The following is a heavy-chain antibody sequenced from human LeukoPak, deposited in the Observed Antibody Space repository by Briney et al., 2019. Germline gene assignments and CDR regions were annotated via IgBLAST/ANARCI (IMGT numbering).Heavy chain of an antibody. CDR3: ARRSSGWRQYYYDSSGYYRRAFDI. Sequence: SETLSLTCAVYGGSFSGYYWSWIRQTPGKGLEWTGEINHSGSANYNPSLKSRVTISVDTSKNQFSLKLSSVTTADTAVYYCARRSSGWRQYYYDSSGYYRRAFDIWGQGTMVTVSS. V-gene: IGHV4-34*01. CDR2: INHSGSA. CDR1: GGSFSGYY. D-gene: IGHD3-22*01. J-gene: IGHJ3*02.